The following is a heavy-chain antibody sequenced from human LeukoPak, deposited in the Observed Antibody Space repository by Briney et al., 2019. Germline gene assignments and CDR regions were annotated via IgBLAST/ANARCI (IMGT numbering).Heavy chain of an antibody. Sequence: SGGSLRLSCAASGFTFRTSWMTWVRQAPGNGLEWVAHINPDGSAKSYADSLKGRVTISRDNAENSLYLQVNTLRAEDTAVYYCATDRGYSTFDIWGQGTLVTVSS. CDR3: ATDRGYSTFDI. CDR1: GFTFRTSW. CDR2: INPDGSAK. J-gene: IGHJ3*02. V-gene: IGHV3-7*03. D-gene: IGHD5-18*01.